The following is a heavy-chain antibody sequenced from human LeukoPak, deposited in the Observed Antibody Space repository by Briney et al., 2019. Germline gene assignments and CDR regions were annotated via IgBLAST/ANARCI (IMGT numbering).Heavy chain of an antibody. D-gene: IGHD6-13*01. CDR3: ARDSSWPENYFDY. CDR2: INPNSGGT. V-gene: IGHV1-2*02. Sequence: ASVKVSCKASGYTFTDYYMHWVRQAPGQGLEWMGWINPNSGGTNYAHKFQGRVTMTRDTSISTAYMELSRLRSDDTAVYYCARDSSWPENYFDYWGQGTLVTVSS. CDR1: GYTFTDYY. J-gene: IGHJ4*02.